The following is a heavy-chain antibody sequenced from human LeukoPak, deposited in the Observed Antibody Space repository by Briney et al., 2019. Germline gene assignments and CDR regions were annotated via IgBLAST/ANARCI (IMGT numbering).Heavy chain of an antibody. CDR2: ISGSGGST. Sequence: GGSLRLSCAASGFTFSTYALSWVRQAPGKGRGWVSGISGSGGSTYYADSVKGRFTISRDNSKNTLYLQMNSLRAEDTAVYYCAKSAKKGIAVAYDAFDIWGQGTMVTASS. V-gene: IGHV3-23*01. J-gene: IGHJ3*02. CDR3: AKSAKKGIAVAYDAFDI. CDR1: GFTFSTYA. D-gene: IGHD6-19*01.